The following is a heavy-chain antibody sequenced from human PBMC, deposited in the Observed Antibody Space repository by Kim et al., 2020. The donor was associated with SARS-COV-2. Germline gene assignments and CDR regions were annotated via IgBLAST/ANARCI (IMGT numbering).Heavy chain of an antibody. CDR3: AKGYSSSWLRWFDP. CDR1: GFTFSSHA. V-gene: IGHV3-23*03. CDR2: IYSDGSST. Sequence: GGSLRLSCAASGFTFSSHAMSWVRQAPGKGLEWVSVIYSDGSSTFYADSVKGRFTIARDNSKHTLYLQMSSLRAEDTAVYYCAKGYSSSWLRWFDPWGQGTPVTVSS. J-gene: IGHJ5*02. D-gene: IGHD6-13*01.